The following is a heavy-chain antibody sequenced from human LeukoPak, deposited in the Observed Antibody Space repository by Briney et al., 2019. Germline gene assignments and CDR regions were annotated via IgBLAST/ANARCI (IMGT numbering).Heavy chain of an antibody. CDR2: ISSNGINT. J-gene: IGHJ4*02. Sequence: GGSLRLSCSASGFTFSSYAMHWVRQAPGKGLEYVSAISSNGINTYYADSVKGRFTISRDNSKGTLDLQMSSLRVEDTAVYYCVKDHDRNWNDKGYFDYWGQGTLVTVSS. D-gene: IGHD1-1*01. CDR1: GFTFSSYA. CDR3: VKDHDRNWNDKGYFDY. V-gene: IGHV3-64D*09.